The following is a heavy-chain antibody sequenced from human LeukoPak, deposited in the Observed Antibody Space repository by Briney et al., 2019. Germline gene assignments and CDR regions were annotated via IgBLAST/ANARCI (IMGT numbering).Heavy chain of an antibody. D-gene: IGHD3-10*02. J-gene: IGHJ6*04. CDR3: AELGITMIGGV. Sequence: GGSLRLSCAASGFTFSSYGMSWVRQAPGKGLEWVSAISGSGGSTYYADSVKGRFTISRDNAQNSLYLQMNSLRAEDTAVYYCAELGITMIGGVWGKGTTVTISS. CDR1: GFTFSSYG. V-gene: IGHV3-23*01. CDR2: ISGSGGST.